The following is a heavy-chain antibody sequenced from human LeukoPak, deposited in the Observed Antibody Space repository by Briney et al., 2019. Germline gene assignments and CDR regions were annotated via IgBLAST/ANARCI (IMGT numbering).Heavy chain of an antibody. Sequence: SETLSLTCTVSGDSISSYYWNWMRQPAGKGLEWIGRIFTSGSTNYNPSLKSRVTMSVDTSKNQFSLKLTSVTAADTAVYYCARATRAGGIADYWGQGTLVTVSS. D-gene: IGHD6-13*01. CDR2: IFTSGST. V-gene: IGHV4-4*07. CDR1: GDSISSYY. CDR3: ARATRAGGIADY. J-gene: IGHJ4*02.